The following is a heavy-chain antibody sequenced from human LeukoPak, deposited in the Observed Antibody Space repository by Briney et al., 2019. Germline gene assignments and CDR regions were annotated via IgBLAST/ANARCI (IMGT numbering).Heavy chain of an antibody. CDR3: ARAPLGYCRGGSCYAHSGSYLYAFDI. CDR1: GFTFSSYA. J-gene: IGHJ3*02. CDR2: ISHDGSNK. Sequence: PGRSLRLSCAASGFTFSSYAAHWVRQAPGKGLEWVAVISHDGSNKYYADSVKGRFTISRDNSKNTLYLQMNSLRVEDTAVYYCARAPLGYCRGGSCYAHSGSYLYAFDIWGQGTLVTVSS. V-gene: IGHV3-30*04. D-gene: IGHD2-15*01.